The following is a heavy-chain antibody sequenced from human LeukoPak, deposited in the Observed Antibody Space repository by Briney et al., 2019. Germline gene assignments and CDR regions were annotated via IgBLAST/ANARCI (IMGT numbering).Heavy chain of an antibody. J-gene: IGHJ4*02. Sequence: ASVKVSCKASGYTFTSYDINWVRQATGQGLEWMGWMNPNSGNTGYAQKFQGRVTMTRNTSISTAYMELSSLRSEDTALYYCARVIDEQQLVRGVGYFDYWGQGTLVTVSS. CDR3: ARVIDEQQLVRGVGYFDY. V-gene: IGHV1-8*01. CDR1: GYTFTSYD. CDR2: MNPNSGNT. D-gene: IGHD6-13*01.